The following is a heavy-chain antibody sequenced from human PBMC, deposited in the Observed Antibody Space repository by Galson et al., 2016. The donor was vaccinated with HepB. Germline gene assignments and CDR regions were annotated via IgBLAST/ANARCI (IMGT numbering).Heavy chain of an antibody. CDR3: ARYGDYVGVYS. Sequence: SLRLSCAASGFISSSYWMSWVRQAPGKGLEWVANIKQDGSEKYYMDSVKGRFTISRDNAMNSLYLQMNSLRAEDTALYYCARYGDYVGVYSWGQGTLVTVSS. D-gene: IGHD4-17*01. V-gene: IGHV3-7*03. CDR1: GFISSSYW. CDR2: IKQDGSEK. J-gene: IGHJ4*02.